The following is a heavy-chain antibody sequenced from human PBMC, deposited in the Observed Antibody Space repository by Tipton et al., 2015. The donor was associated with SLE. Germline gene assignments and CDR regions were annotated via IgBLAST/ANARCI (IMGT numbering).Heavy chain of an antibody. CDR1: GGSISSSSYY. Sequence: TLSLTCTVSGGSISSSSYYWGWFRQPPGKGLEWIGSIYYSGSTYHNPSLKSRVTISLDTSKNQLSLRVSSVTAADTAVYYCARGPRSMGGSTRVDTWGQGTLVTVSS. J-gene: IGHJ4*02. D-gene: IGHD2-2*01. CDR2: IYYSGST. CDR3: ARGPRSMGGSTRVDT. V-gene: IGHV4-39*07.